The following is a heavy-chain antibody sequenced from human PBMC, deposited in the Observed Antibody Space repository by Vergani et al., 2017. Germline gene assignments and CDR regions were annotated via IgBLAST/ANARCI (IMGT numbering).Heavy chain of an antibody. J-gene: IGHJ3*02. CDR3: AREGDFWSGYFDAFDI. D-gene: IGHD3-3*01. CDR2: IKQDGSEK. V-gene: IGHV3-7*01. CDR1: GFTFSSYW. Sequence: EVQLVESGGGLVQPGGSLRLSCAASGFTFSSYWMSWVRQAPGKGLEWVANIKQDGSEKYYVDSVKGRFTISRDNAKNSLYLQMNSLSAEDTAVYYCAREGDFWSGYFDAFDIWGQGTMVTVSS.